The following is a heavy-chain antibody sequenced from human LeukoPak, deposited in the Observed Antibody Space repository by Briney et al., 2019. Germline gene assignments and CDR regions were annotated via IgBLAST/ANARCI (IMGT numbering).Heavy chain of an antibody. J-gene: IGHJ4*02. D-gene: IGHD3-22*01. Sequence: SETLSLTCAVYGGSFSGYYWSWIRQPPGMGLKWIGEINHSGSTNYNPSLKSRVTISVDPSKNQFSLKLSSVTAADTAVYYCARRDYYDSSGYYYRLYYFDYWGQGTLVTVSS. CDR3: ARRDYYDSSGYYYRLYYFDY. CDR2: INHSGST. V-gene: IGHV4-34*01. CDR1: GGSFSGYY.